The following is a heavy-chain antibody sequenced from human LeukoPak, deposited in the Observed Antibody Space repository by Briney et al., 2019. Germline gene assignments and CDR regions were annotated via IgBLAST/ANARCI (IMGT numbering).Heavy chain of an antibody. V-gene: IGHV3-21*01. D-gene: IGHD6-13*01. CDR2: ISSSSSYT. CDR3: ARDPLIAAAGRGFFDY. J-gene: IGHJ4*02. CDR1: GFTFSSYS. Sequence: GGSLRLSCAASGFTFSSYSMNWVRQAPGKGLEWVSSISSSSSYTYYADSVKGRFTISRDNAKNSLYLQMNSLRAEDTAVYYCARDPLIAAAGRGFFDYWGQGTLVTVSS.